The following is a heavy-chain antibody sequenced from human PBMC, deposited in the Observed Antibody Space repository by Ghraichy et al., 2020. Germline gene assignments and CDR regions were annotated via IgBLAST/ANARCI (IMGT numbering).Heavy chain of an antibody. J-gene: IGHJ6*02. Sequence: ILQPPGNALEWLALIDLDDDKYYSTSLKTRLTISKETSKNQVVLTMTNMDPVDTATYYCALMIGNYYGRDVWGQGTTFTVS. D-gene: IGHD3-22*01. V-gene: IGHV2-70*01. CDR2: IDLDDDK. CDR3: ALMIGNYYGRDV.